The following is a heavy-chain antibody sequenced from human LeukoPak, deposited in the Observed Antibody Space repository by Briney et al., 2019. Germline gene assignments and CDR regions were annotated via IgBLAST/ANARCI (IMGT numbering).Heavy chain of an antibody. D-gene: IGHD1-26*01. CDR3: ATVEVGATNFDY. J-gene: IGHJ4*02. Sequence: GASVKVSCKASGYTFTGYYMHWVRQAPGQGLEWMGRINPNSGGTNYAQKFQGRVTMTEDTSTDTAYMELSSLRSEDTAVYYCATVEVGATNFDYWGQGTLVTVSS. V-gene: IGHV1-2*06. CDR2: INPNSGGT. CDR1: GYTFTGYY.